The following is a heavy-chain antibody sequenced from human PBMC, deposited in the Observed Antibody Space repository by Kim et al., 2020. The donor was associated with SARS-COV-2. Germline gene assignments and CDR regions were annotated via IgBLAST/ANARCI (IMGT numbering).Heavy chain of an antibody. V-gene: IGHV3-43*02. CDR2: ISGDGGST. D-gene: IGHD3-10*01. J-gene: IGHJ6*02. CDR3: AKDIAMVRGVIITLGAEYGMDV. Sequence: GGSLRLSCAASGFTFDDYAMHWVRQAPGKGLEWVSLISGDGGSTYYADSVKGRFTISRDNSKNSLYLQMNSLRTEDTALYYCAKDIAMVRGVIITLGAEYGMDVWGQGTTVTVSS. CDR1: GFTFDDYA.